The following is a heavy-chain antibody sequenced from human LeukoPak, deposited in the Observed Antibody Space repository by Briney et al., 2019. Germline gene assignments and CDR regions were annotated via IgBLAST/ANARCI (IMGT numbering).Heavy chain of an antibody. CDR1: GFTFSNAW. V-gene: IGHV3-15*01. D-gene: IGHD2-21*02. CDR3: TTDWGVVVTAPNYDLTGGDY. J-gene: IGHJ4*02. Sequence: GGSLRLSCAVSGFTFSNAWMSWVRQAPGKGLEWVGRIKRKTDGGTTDYAAPVKGRFTISRDDSKNTRYLQMNSLKTEDTAVYYCTTDWGVVVTAPNYDLTGGDYWGQGTLVTVSS. CDR2: IKRKTDGGTT.